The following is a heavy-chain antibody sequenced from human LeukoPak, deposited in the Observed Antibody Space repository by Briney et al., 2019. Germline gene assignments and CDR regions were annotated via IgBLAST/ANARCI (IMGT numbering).Heavy chain of an antibody. V-gene: IGHV3-53*01. J-gene: IGHJ4*02. CDR3: AREIYSSFDY. D-gene: IGHD6-13*01. Sequence: PGGSLRLSCAASGFTVSNNYMNWVRQAPGKGLEWVSVIYSGGSTYYADSVKGRFTISRDNSKNTVYLQMNSLRAEDTAVYYCAREIYSSFDYWGQGTLVTVSS. CDR2: IYSGGST. CDR1: GFTVSNNY.